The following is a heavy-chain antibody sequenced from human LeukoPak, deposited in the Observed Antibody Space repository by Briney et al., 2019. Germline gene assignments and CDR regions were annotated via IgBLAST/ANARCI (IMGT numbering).Heavy chain of an antibody. V-gene: IGHV1-18*01. Sequence: ASVKVSCKASGYTFTSYGISWVRQAPGQGLEWMGWISAYNGNTNYAQKLQGRVTMTTDTSTSTAYMELRSLRSEDTAVYYCARAQVGATSFDYWGQGTLVTVSS. J-gene: IGHJ4*02. D-gene: IGHD1-26*01. CDR3: ARAQVGATSFDY. CDR1: GYTFTSYG. CDR2: ISAYNGNT.